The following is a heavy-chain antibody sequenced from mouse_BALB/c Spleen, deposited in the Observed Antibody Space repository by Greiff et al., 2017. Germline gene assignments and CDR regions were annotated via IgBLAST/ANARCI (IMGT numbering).Heavy chain of an antibody. CDR3: TREGETGTDAMDY. D-gene: IGHD4-1*01. CDR2: IYPSDSYT. J-gene: IGHJ4*01. V-gene: IGHV1-69*02. CDR1: GYTFTSYW. Sequence: QVQLQQPGAELVRPGASVKLSCKASGYTFTSYWINWVKQRPGQGLEWIGNIYPSDSYTNYNQKFKDKATLTVDKSSSTAYMQLSSPTSEDSAVYYCTREGETGTDAMDYWGQGTSVTVSS.